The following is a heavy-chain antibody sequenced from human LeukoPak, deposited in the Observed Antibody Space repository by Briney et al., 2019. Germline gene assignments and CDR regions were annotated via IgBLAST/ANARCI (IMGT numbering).Heavy chain of an antibody. CDR3: ARGPVRSPTYYYDSSGYSFV. CDR1: GYTSTSYD. CDR2: MNPNSGNT. V-gene: IGHV1-8*01. J-gene: IGHJ4*02. D-gene: IGHD3-22*01. Sequence: ASVKVSCKASGYTSTSYDINWVRQAPGQGLEWMGWMNPNSGNTGYAQKFQGRVTMTRNTSISTAYMELSSLRSEDTAVYYCARGPVRSPTYYYDSSGYSFVWGQGTLVTVSS.